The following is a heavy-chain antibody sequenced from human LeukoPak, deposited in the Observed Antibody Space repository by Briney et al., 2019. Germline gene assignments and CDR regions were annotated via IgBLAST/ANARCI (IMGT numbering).Heavy chain of an antibody. J-gene: IGHJ4*02. Sequence: GGSLRLSCAASGFTFSSYSMNWVRQAPGKGLEWVSSISSSSSYIYYADSVKGRFTISRDNAKNSLYLQMNSLRAEDTAVYYCARDGSIVALMFDYWGQGTLVTVSS. V-gene: IGHV3-21*01. CDR1: GFTFSSYS. CDR2: ISSSSSYI. D-gene: IGHD5-12*01. CDR3: ARDGSIVALMFDY.